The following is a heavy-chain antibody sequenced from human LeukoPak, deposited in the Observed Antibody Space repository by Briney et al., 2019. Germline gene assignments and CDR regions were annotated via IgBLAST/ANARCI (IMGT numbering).Heavy chain of an antibody. D-gene: IGHD2-15*01. Sequence: PSETLSLTCTVSGGSVYDNFWGWIRQPPGRGLEWIGYIYYTGSTNYNASLKSRATITIDTSKNEFYLNLRSVTVGDSAVYFCASVGGGDYWGQGTLVTVSS. J-gene: IGHJ4*02. V-gene: IGHV4-59*08. CDR2: IYYTGST. CDR1: GGSVYDNF. CDR3: ASVGGGDY.